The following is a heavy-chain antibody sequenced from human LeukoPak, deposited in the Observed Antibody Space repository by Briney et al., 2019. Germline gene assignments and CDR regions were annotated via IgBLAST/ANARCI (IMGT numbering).Heavy chain of an antibody. CDR1: GFTLSSYA. D-gene: IGHD5-12*01. Sequence: GGSLRLSCAASGFTLSSYAMHWVRQAPGKGLKYVSAISSNGGSTFYADSVRGRFTISRDNSKNTLYLQMSSLRPEDTAVYYCVMAISGYDPQRFDYWGQGTLVTVSS. V-gene: IGHV3-64D*09. CDR2: ISSNGGST. J-gene: IGHJ4*02. CDR3: VMAISGYDPQRFDY.